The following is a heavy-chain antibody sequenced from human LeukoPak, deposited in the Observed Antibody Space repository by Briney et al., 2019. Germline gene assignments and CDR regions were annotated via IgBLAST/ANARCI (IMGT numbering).Heavy chain of an antibody. Sequence: AASVKVSCKASGYTFTGRYVHWVRQAPGQGLEWMGGIIPIFGTTTYAQKFQDRVTITADKSTSTVYMELRSLRSEDTAVYYCARERAAQDFYFYMDVWGKGTTVTVSS. CDR3: ARERAAQDFYFYMDV. CDR1: GYTFTGRY. V-gene: IGHV1-69*06. J-gene: IGHJ6*03. CDR2: IIPIFGTT.